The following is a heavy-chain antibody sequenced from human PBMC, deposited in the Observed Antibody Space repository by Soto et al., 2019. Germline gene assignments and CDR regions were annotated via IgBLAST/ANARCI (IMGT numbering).Heavy chain of an antibody. J-gene: IGHJ4*02. V-gene: IGHV3-23*01. CDR3: AKVTARLQSMEVLDY. Sequence: GGSLRLSCAASGLTFGSYAMSWVRQAPGKGLEWVSAISGSGGTTYYADSVRGRFTISRDNSENTLYLQMNSLRADDTAVYYCAKVTARLQSMEVLDYCGQGT. D-gene: IGHD3-10*01. CDR2: ISGSGGTT. CDR1: GLTFGSYA.